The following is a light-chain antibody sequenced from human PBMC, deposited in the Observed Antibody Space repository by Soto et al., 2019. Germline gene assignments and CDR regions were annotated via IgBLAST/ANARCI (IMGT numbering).Light chain of an antibody. Sequence: FMLTQPHSVSESPGKTVTISCTRSSGSIASNYVQWYQQRPGSAPTTVIYEDNQRPSGVPDRFSGSIDSSSNSASLTISGLKTEDEADYYCQSYDSSNTHDVCGTGTKLTVL. J-gene: IGLJ1*01. CDR3: QSYDSSNTHDV. V-gene: IGLV6-57*03. CDR2: EDN. CDR1: SGSIASNY.